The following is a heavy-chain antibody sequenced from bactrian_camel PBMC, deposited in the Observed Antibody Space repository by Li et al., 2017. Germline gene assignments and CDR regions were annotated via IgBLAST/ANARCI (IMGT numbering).Heavy chain of an antibody. V-gene: IGHV3S1*01. Sequence: HVQLVESGGDSVQAGGTLRLSCAASGYNFNRICLEWFRQAPGKEREGVARIATGSGNTYYADSVKGRFTISQDNAKNTVYLQMNSLKPEDTAMYYCAAGSLRFCNLARHLYHYLGQGTQVTVS. J-gene: IGHJ4*01. D-gene: IGHD1*01. CDR3: AAGSLRFCNLARHLYHY. CDR1: GYNFNRIC. CDR2: IATGSGNT.